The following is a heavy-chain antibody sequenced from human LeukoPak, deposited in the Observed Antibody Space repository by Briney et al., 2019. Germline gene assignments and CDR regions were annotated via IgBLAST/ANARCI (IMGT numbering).Heavy chain of an antibody. J-gene: IGHJ4*02. CDR3: ARSWAHYDY. D-gene: IGHD6-13*01. CDR1: GFTFSSYA. Sequence: PGGSLRLSCAASGFTFSSYAMSWVRQAPGKGLEWVSAISGSGGSTYYADSVKGRFTISRDNAKNLLYLQLNSLRVDDTAVYYCARSWAHYDYWGQGTLVIVSS. V-gene: IGHV3-23*01. CDR2: ISGSGGST.